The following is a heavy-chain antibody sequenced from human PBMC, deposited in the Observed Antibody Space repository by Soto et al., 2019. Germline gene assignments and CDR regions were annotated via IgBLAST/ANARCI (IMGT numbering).Heavy chain of an antibody. Sequence: QVQLVQSGAEVKKPGSSVKVSCKASGGTFSSYSINWVRQAPGQGLEWMGEIIPIFGTANYAQKFQGRVTNNADEYTSTAYMELSSLGSEDTAVYYCARDGGRHSGGIDYWGQGTLVTVSS. D-gene: IGHD1-26*01. V-gene: IGHV1-69*01. J-gene: IGHJ4*02. CDR1: GGTFSSYS. CDR2: IIPIFGTA. CDR3: ARDGGRHSGGIDY.